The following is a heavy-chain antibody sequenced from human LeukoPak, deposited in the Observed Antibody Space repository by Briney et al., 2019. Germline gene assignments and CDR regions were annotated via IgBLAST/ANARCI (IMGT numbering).Heavy chain of an antibody. CDR2: ISAYNGNT. D-gene: IGHD3-10*01. J-gene: IGHJ6*03. V-gene: IGHV1-18*01. CDR3: ARGPKLLWFGEDYYYMDV. Sequence: GASVKVSCKASGYTFTSYGISWVRQAPGQGLEWMGWISAYNGNTNYAQKLQGRVTMTTDTSTSTAYMELRSLRSDDTAVYYCARGPKLLWFGEDYYYMDVWGKGTTVTISS. CDR1: GYTFTSYG.